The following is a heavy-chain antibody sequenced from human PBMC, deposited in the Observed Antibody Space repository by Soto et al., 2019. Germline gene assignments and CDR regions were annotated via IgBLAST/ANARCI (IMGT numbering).Heavy chain of an antibody. CDR1: GGTFDNYA. J-gene: IGHJ6*02. V-gene: IGHV1-69*12. D-gene: IGHD3-22*01. Sequence: QVQLVQSGAEVKKPGSSVKVSCKASGGTFDNYAITWVRQAPGQGLEWMAGITPRLDSANYAEKLQDRVTITGDESKTTAAMEVSRLRSEDTAVYYCVRTYHYDSRPKTFFYDGMAVWGQGTTVSDSS. CDR2: ITPRLDSA. CDR3: VRTYHYDSRPKTFFYDGMAV.